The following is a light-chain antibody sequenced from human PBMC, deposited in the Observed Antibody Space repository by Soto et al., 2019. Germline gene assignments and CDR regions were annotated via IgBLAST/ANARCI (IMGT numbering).Light chain of an antibody. CDR3: HQRYSTPPVT. J-gene: IGKJ3*01. CDR2: NAS. CDR1: QDISMG. Sequence: DIQMTQSPSTLSASVGDRVTITCRASQDISMGLAWYQQKPGKAPKLLIYNASTLQSGVPSRFSGSGSGTDFTLTISSLQPEDFAAYYCHQRYSTPPVTFGPGTKVDV. V-gene: IGKV1-5*03.